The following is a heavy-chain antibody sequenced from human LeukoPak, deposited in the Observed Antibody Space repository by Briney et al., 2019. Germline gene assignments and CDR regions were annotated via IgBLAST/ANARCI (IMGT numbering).Heavy chain of an antibody. CDR2: ISGSGGRT. CDR1: GFTFSSYA. D-gene: IGHD6-19*01. CDR3: AKDAVTALAGYYYYMDV. Sequence: GGSLRLSCVASGFTFSSYAMSWVRQAPGKGLEWVSGISGSGGRTYYADSVKGRFTISRDNSKNTLYLQMNSLRADDTAVYYCAKDAVTALAGYYYYMDVWGKGTMVTVSS. J-gene: IGHJ6*03. V-gene: IGHV3-23*01.